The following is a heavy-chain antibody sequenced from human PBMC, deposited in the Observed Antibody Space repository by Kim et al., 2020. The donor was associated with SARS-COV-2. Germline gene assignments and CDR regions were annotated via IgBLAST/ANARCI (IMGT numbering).Heavy chain of an antibody. CDR2: IWYDGSNK. V-gene: IGHV3-33*01. J-gene: IGHJ6*01. CDR3: AREGLNYYDDSSGYGYG. D-gene: IGHD3-22*01. CDR1: GFTFSSYG. Sequence: GGSLRLSCAASGFTFSSYGMHWVRQAPGKGLEWVAVIWYDGSNKFYADSVRGRFTFSRDNSKNTLYLQMNSLRAEDTAVYYCAREGLNYYDDSSGYGYG.